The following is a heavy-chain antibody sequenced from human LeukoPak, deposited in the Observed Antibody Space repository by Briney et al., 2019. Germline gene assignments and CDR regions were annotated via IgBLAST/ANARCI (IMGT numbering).Heavy chain of an antibody. CDR2: INHSGST. D-gene: IGHD1-26*01. Sequence: SETPSLTCAVYGGSFSGYYWSWIRRPPGKGLEWIGEINHSGSTNYNPSLKSRVTISVDTSKNQFSLKLSSVTAADTAVYYCARGLMGATTGPYYFDYWGQGTLVTVSS. J-gene: IGHJ4*02. CDR3: ARGLMGATTGPYYFDY. CDR1: GGSFSGYY. V-gene: IGHV4-34*01.